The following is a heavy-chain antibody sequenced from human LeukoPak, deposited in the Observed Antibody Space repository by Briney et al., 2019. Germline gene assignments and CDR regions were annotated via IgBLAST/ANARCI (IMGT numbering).Heavy chain of an antibody. CDR1: GFSFSTYA. J-gene: IGHJ4*02. CDR3: AGDSDY. Sequence: TGGSLRLSCAASGFSFSTYAMHWVRQAPGKGLEWVAFIPYDGSVKYYADSVKGRFTISRDNSKNTLYLQMNSLRAEDRAVYYCAGDSDYWGQGTLVTVSS. CDR2: IPYDGSVK. V-gene: IGHV3-30*02.